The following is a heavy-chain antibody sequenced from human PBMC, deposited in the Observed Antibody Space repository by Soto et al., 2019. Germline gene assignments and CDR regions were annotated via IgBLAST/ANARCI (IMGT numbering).Heavy chain of an antibody. CDR2: IYHTGST. J-gene: IGHJ4*02. V-gene: IGHV4-30-4*08. CDR1: GVTVSSDDYY. D-gene: IGHD3-16*02. Sequence: QVQLQQSGPGLVKPSQTLSLTCTVSGVTVSSDDYYWSWIRQPPGKGLEWIGNIYHTGSTYYSPSLKSRVDISLDRSTNQFSLRLSSVTAADTAVYYCARYRFSGTKWSKFDYWGQGTLVTVSS. CDR3: ARYRFSGTKWSKFDY.